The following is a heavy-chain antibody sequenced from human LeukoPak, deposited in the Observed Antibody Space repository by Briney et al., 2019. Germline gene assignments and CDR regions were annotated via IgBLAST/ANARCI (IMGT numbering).Heavy chain of an antibody. V-gene: IGHV4-38-2*02. CDR1: SYSISSCYY. D-gene: IGHD3-9*01. J-gene: IGHJ4*02. CDR3: GRDRPTGYYDY. Sequence: SETLSLTCTVSSYSISSCYYWGWIRQSPGKGLEWIGSIDQSGTTYYHPSLKSRVTISVDTSKNRFSLQLTSVTAADTAVYFCGRDRPTGYYDYWGQGILVTVSS. CDR2: IDQSGTT.